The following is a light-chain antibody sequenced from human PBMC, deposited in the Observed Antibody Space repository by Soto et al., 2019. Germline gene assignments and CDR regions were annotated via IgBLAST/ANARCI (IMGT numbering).Light chain of an antibody. CDR1: SSNIGSNY. J-gene: IGLJ3*02. CDR3: AAWDVSLRGQV. CDR2: RNN. Sequence: QSALTQPPSASGTPGQRVTISCSGSSSNIGSNYVYWYQQLPGTAPKLLIYRNNQRPSGVPDRFSGSKSGTSASLAITGLPSEDEGDYYCAAWDVSLRGQVFGGGTKLTVL. V-gene: IGLV1-47*01.